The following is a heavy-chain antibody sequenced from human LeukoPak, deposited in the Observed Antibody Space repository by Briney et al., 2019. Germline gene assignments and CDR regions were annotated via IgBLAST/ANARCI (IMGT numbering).Heavy chain of an antibody. CDR2: IYTSGST. J-gene: IGHJ6*03. CDR1: GGSISSYY. D-gene: IGHD2-15*01. V-gene: IGHV4-4*07. CDR3: ARSRRLLAGYYYYYYYMDV. Sequence: PSETLSLTCTVSGGSISSYYWSWIRQPAGKGLEWIGRIYTSGSTNYNPSLKSRVTISVDTSKNQFSLKLSSVTAADTAVYYCARSRRLLAGYYYYYYYMDVWGKGTTVTISS.